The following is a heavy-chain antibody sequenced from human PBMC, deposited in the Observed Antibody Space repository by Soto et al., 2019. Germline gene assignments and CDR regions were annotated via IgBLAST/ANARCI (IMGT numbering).Heavy chain of an antibody. CDR1: GFTFSGYW. D-gene: IGHD6-19*01. Sequence: PGGSLRLSCAASGFTFSGYWMHWVRQAPGKGLVWVSRINSDGSSTSYADAVKGRFTISRDNAKNKLYLQMNSLRAEDTAVYDCSRGRGWYYYYSYVSDVWGQGTTVTVSS. CDR2: INSDGSST. CDR3: SRGRGWYYYYSYVSDV. V-gene: IGHV3-74*01. J-gene: IGHJ6*02.